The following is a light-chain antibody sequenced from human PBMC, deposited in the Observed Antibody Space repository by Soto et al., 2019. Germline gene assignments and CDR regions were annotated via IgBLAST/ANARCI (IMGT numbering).Light chain of an antibody. CDR2: GAS. CDR3: QQYNNWPPLFT. V-gene: IGKV3-15*01. J-gene: IGKJ5*01. Sequence: EIVMTQSPATLSVSPGERATLSCRASQSVSSNLAWYQQKPGQAPRLLIYGASTRATGIPARFSGSGSVTEFTLTISSLQSEDFAVYYCQQYNNWPPLFTFGQGTRLES. CDR1: QSVSSN.